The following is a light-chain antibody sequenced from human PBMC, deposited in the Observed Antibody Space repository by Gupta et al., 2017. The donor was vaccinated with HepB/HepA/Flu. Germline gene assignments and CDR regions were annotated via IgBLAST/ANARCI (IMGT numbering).Light chain of an antibody. V-gene: IGLV2-23*02. J-gene: IGLJ2*01. Sequence: QSALTQPPPVSGSPGQSITISCTGTRSDVGGHNFVSWYQQHPGKAPQLILYHVNKRPSGVSDRFSGSKSDNTASLTISGLQADDEADYYCCSYAGSNTLLFGGGTTLTVL. CDR1: RSDVGGHNF. CDR3: CSYAGSNTLL. CDR2: HVN.